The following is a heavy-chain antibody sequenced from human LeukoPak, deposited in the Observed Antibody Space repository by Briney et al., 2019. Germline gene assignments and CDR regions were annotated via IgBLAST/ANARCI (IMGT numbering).Heavy chain of an antibody. CDR3: ARGRIGYCSGGSCYPPNY. V-gene: IGHV1-18*01. CDR1: GYTFTSYG. Sequence: VASVKVSCKASGYTFTSYGISWVRQAPGQGLEWMGWISAYNGNTNYAQKLQGRVTMTTDTSTSTAYMELSSLRSEDTAVYYCARGRIGYCSGGSCYPPNYWGQGTLVTVSS. D-gene: IGHD2-15*01. CDR2: ISAYNGNT. J-gene: IGHJ4*02.